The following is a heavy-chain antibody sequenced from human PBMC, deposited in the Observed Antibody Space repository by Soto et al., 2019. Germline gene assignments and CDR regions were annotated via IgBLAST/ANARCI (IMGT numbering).Heavy chain of an antibody. J-gene: IGHJ4*02. V-gene: IGHV1-69*01. CDR2: IIPIFGTP. CDR3: ARDRDDYGSGNYYNRIDF. Sequence: QVQLVQSGAEVKKPGSSMKVSCKASGGIFSTYAISWLRQAPGQGLEWMGGIIPIFGTPNYAQRFQGRVTITADESTSTAYMELSRLRSEDTAVYYCARDRDDYGSGNYYNRIDFWGQGPLVTVSS. CDR1: GGIFSTYA. D-gene: IGHD3-10*01.